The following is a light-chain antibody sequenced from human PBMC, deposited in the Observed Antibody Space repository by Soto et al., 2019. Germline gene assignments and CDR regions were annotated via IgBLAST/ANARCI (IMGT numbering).Light chain of an antibody. CDR2: KVS. V-gene: IGKV2-30*02. J-gene: IGKJ1*01. CDR1: QSLVHSDGNTY. CDR3: MQGTQWPGT. Sequence: DVVMTQSPLSLPVTLGQPASISCRSSQSLVHSDGNTYLNWFQQRPGQSPRRLIYKVSNRDSGVQDRFSSSGSGTDFTLEISRVEAEDVGVYYCMQGTQWPGTFGQGTKVDLK.